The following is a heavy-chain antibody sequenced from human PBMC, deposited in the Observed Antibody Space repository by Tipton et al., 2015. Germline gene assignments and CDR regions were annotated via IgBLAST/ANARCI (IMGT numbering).Heavy chain of an antibody. CDR2: IYYGGST. CDR3: ASIVDTAYYFDY. D-gene: IGHD5-18*01. V-gene: IGHV4-61*01. CDR1: GGSVSGGSYY. Sequence: TLSLTCTVSGGSVSGGSYYWSWIRQPPGRGLEWIGYIYYGGSTNYNPSLKSRVTISVDTSKNQFSLKLSSVTAADTALYYCASIVDTAYYFDYWGQGTLVTVSS. J-gene: IGHJ4*02.